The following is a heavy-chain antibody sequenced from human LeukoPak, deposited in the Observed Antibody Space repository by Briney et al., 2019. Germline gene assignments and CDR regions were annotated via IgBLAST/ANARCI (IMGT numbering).Heavy chain of an antibody. Sequence: FXNFAMIWVRQAPGKGLEWVSAISGSGDKTHYADSVKGRFTISRDNSKSVLYMQLNNLRLEDTAVYYCGEGHWGRGTLVTVSS. V-gene: IGHV3-23*01. J-gene: IGHJ4*02. CDR3: GEGH. CDR1: FXNFA. CDR2: ISGSGDKT.